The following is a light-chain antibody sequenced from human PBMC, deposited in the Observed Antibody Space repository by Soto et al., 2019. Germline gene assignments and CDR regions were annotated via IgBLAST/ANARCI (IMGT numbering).Light chain of an antibody. CDR3: LQHNVFPRT. CDR1: QAIRND. V-gene: IGKV1-17*01. Sequence: DIQITHSPSSLSASVGDRVTITCRSSQAIRNDLAWYQQKPGRAPKRLIYGSSTLQSGVPSRFSGSGSGTEFTLTISSLQPEDFATYYCLQHNVFPRTLGQGTKVDIK. CDR2: GSS. J-gene: IGKJ1*01.